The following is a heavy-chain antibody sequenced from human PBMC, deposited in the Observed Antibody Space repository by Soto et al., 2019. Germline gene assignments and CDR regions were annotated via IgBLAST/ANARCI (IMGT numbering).Heavy chain of an antibody. CDR1: GGSISSSSYY. Sequence: SETLSLTCTVSGGSISSSSYYWRWIRQPPGKGLEWIGSIYYSGSTYYNPSLKSRVTISVDTSKNQFSLKLSSVTAADTAVYYCARREMATIPPAAFDIWGQGTMVTVSS. D-gene: IGHD5-12*01. J-gene: IGHJ3*02. CDR3: ARREMATIPPAAFDI. V-gene: IGHV4-39*01. CDR2: IYYSGST.